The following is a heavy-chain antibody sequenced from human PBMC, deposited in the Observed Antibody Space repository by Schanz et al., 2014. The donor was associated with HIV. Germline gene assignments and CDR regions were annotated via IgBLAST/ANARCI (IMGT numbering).Heavy chain of an antibody. Sequence: QVQLVESGGRVVQPGRSLRLSCAASGFTFSTYGMHWVRQAPGKGLEWEAVIWYDGSNKYYADSVKGRFTISRDNSKNTLYLQMNSLRAEDTAVYYCEKDLLSRYCSGGSCYSSYWGQGTLVTVSS. J-gene: IGHJ4*02. V-gene: IGHV3-33*06. CDR2: IWYDGSNK. CDR3: EKDLLSRYCSGGSCYSSY. CDR1: GFTFSTYG. D-gene: IGHD2-15*01.